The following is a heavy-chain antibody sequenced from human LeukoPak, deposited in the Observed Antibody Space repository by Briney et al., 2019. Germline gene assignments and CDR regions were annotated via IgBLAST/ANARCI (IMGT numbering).Heavy chain of an antibody. CDR1: GFTFSSYT. D-gene: IGHD2-15*01. V-gene: IGHV3-21*06. CDR3: ARGVVAAEGYYYYMDV. CDR2: ISSSGSNI. Sequence: KTGGSLRLSCAASGFTFSSYTINWVRQAPGQGLEWVSSISSSGSNIYYADSVKGRFTISRDNAKNSLYLRMTSLRAEDTAVYYCARGVVAAEGYYYYMDVWGKGTTVTVSS. J-gene: IGHJ6*03.